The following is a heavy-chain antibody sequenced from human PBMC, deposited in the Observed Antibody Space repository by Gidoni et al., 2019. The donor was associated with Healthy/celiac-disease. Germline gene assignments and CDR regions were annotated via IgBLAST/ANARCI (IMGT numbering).Heavy chain of an antibody. D-gene: IGHD6-13*01. CDR1: GYTFTSYY. CDR2: INPSGGST. CDR3: ARDNGAAGDFDY. V-gene: IGHV1-46*01. J-gene: IGHJ4*02. Sequence: QVQLVQSGAEVKKPGASVKVSCKASGYTFTSYYMHWVRQAPGQGLEWMGIINPSGGSTSYAQKFQGRVTMTRDTSTSTVYMELSSLRSEDTAVFYCARDNGAAGDFDYWGQGTLVTVSS.